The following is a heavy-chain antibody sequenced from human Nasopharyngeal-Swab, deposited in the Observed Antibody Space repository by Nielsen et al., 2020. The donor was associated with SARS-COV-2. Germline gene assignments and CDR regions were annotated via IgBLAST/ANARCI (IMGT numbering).Heavy chain of an antibody. CDR1: GFTFSSYS. J-gene: IGHJ4*02. V-gene: IGHV3-21*01. CDR3: ARVRITIFGVEKPFDY. CDR2: ISSSSSYI. D-gene: IGHD3-3*01. Sequence: GGSLRLSCAASGFTFSSYSMNWVRQAPGKGLEWVSSISSSSSYIYYADSVKGRFTISRDNAKNSLYLQMNSLRAEDTAVYYCARVRITIFGVEKPFDYWGQGTLVTVSS.